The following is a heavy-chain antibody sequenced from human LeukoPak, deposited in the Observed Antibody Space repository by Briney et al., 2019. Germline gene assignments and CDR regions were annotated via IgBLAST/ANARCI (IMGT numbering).Heavy chain of an antibody. CDR2: ISSSSSTI. V-gene: IGHV3-48*01. J-gene: IGHJ5*02. D-gene: IGHD2-2*01. CDR3: ARGLLGYCSSTGCYGGNWFDP. Sequence: PGGSLRLSCAASGFTFSSYSMNWVRQAPGKGLEWVSYISSSSSTIYYADSVKGRFTISRDNAKNSLYLQMNSLRAEDTAVYYCARGLLGYCSSTGCYGGNWFDPWGQGTLVTVSS. CDR1: GFTFSSYS.